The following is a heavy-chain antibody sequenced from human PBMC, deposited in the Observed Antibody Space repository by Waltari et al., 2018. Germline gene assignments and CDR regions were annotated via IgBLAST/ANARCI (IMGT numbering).Heavy chain of an antibody. D-gene: IGHD6-6*01. CDR3: AKEDSSSIRR. CDR2: IYSGGST. V-gene: IGHV3-23*03. CDR1: GFTFSSYA. Sequence: EVQLLESGGGLVQPGGSLRLSCAASGFTFSSYAMSWVRQAPGKGLEWVSVIYSGGSTYYADAVKGRFTIARDKSKNTLYLQMNSLRAEDTAVYYCAKEDSSSIRRWGQGTLVTVSS. J-gene: IGHJ4*02.